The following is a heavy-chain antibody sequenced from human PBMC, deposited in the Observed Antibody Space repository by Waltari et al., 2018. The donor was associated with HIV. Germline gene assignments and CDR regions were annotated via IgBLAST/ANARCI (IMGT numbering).Heavy chain of an antibody. D-gene: IGHD6-13*01. Sequence: QVQLVQSGAEVKKPGASVKVSCKASGYTFTSYYMHWVRQAPGQGLEWMGIINPSGGSTSYAQKFQGRVTMTRDTSTSTVYMELSSLRSEDTAVYYCARGPTFFNSSSWYENGWFDPWGQGTLVTVSS. CDR3: ARGPTFFNSSSWYENGWFDP. J-gene: IGHJ5*02. V-gene: IGHV1-46*01. CDR2: INPSGGST. CDR1: GYTFTSYY.